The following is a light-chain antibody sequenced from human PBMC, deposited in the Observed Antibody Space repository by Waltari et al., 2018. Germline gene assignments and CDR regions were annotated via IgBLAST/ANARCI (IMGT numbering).Light chain of an antibody. J-gene: IGKJ1*01. CDR2: LGS. Sequence: DIVMTQSPLSLPVTPGEPASISCRSSQSLLHSNGSNYFDWYLQKPGQSPQLLIYLGSNRASGVPDRFSGSGSGTDFTLKISRVEAEDVGVYYCMQALQTPWTFGQGTKVEIK. CDR1: QSLLHSNGSNY. CDR3: MQALQTPWT. V-gene: IGKV2-28*01.